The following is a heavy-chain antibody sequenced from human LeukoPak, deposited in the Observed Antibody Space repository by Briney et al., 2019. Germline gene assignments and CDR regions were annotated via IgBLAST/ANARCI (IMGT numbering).Heavy chain of an antibody. CDR3: ARATTDFDY. D-gene: IGHD1-26*01. J-gene: IGHJ4*02. CDR1: GFTFTSYY. Sequence: GGSLRLSCAASGFTFTSYYMHWVRQAPGQGLEWMGIINPSGGSTSYAQKFQGRVTMTRDTSTSTVYMELSSLRSEDTAVYYCARATTDFDYWGQGTLVTVSS. CDR2: INPSGGST. V-gene: IGHV1-46*01.